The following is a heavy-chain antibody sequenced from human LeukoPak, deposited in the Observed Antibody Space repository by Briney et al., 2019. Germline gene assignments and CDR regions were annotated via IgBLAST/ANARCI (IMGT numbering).Heavy chain of an antibody. CDR1: GFTFDDYA. CDR3: AKDKRSSGNDAFDI. V-gene: IGHV3-9*03. CDR2: ISWNSGSI. J-gene: IGHJ3*02. D-gene: IGHD6-19*01. Sequence: GGSLRLSCAASGFTFDDYAMHWVRQAPGKGLEWVSGISWNSGSIGYADSVKGRFTISRDNAKNSLYLQMNSLRAEDMALYYCAKDKRSSGNDAFDIWGQGTMVTVSS.